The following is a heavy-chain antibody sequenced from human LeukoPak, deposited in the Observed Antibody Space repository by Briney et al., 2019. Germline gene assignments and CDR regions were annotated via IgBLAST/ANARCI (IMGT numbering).Heavy chain of an antibody. Sequence: PSETLSLTCTVSGGSISSYYWSWIRQPPGKGLEWIGYIYYSGSTNYNPSLKSRVTISVDTSKNQFSLKLSSVTAADTAVYYCARDGPLTTGALDIWGQGTMVTVSS. CDR3: ARDGPLTTGALDI. CDR1: GGSISSYY. D-gene: IGHD1-14*01. V-gene: IGHV4-59*01. CDR2: IYYSGST. J-gene: IGHJ3*02.